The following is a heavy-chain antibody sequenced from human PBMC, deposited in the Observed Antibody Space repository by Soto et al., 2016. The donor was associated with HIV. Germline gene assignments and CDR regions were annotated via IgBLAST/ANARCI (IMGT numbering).Heavy chain of an antibody. V-gene: IGHV3-33*08. J-gene: IGHJ4*02. Sequence: VQLVESGGGVVQPGRSLRLSCAASAFTFSNYGMHWVRQAPGKGLEWVAVIWYDGSNKYYADSVKGRFTISRDNSKNTLYLQMNSLRAEDTAVYYCARVPGDYGDNSGWGQGTLVTGLL. CDR3: ARVPGDYGDNSG. CDR1: AFTFSNYG. CDR2: IWYDGSNK. D-gene: IGHD4-17*01.